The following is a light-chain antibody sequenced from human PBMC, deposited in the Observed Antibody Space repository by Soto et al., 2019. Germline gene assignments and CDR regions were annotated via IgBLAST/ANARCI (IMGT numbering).Light chain of an antibody. J-gene: IGLJ1*01. CDR2: DVS. Sequence: QSVLTQPRSVSGSPGQSVTIPCTGTSSDVGRYNLVSWYQQHPGEVPKLIMYDVSQRPSGVPDRFSGSKSGTSASLAISGLQSEDEADYYCAAWDDSLDGLVFGAGTKLTVL. CDR3: AAWDDSLDGLV. CDR1: SSDVGRYNL. V-gene: IGLV2-11*01.